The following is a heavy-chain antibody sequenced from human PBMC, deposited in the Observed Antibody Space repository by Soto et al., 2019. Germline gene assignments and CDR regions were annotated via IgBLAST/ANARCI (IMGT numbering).Heavy chain of an antibody. CDR2: ISAYNGNT. J-gene: IGHJ6*02. V-gene: IGHV1-18*01. CDR1: GYTFTSYV. D-gene: IGHD5-18*01. CDR3: ARVLFIQLWSDYYYYYGMDV. Sequence: GAAVKVSCKASGYTFTSYVISWVRQAPGQGLDCMGWISAYNGNTNYAQKLQGRVTMTTDTSTSTAYMELRSLRSDDTAVYYCARVLFIQLWSDYYYYYGMDVWGQGTTVTISS.